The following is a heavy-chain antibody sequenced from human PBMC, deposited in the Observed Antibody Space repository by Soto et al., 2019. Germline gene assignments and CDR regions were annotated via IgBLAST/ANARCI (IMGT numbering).Heavy chain of an antibody. CDR2: ISNGGSNE. CDR1: GFTFSDYY. V-gene: IGHV3-11*01. Sequence: GGSLRLSCAASGFTFSDYYITCIRQAPGKGLEWISYISNGGSNEYYADSVMGRFTISRDNARNSLFLQMDSLRADDAAVYFFARFRYCSRDPNSTGIYYCGQGTLVTVSS. J-gene: IGHJ4*02. CDR3: ARFRYCSRDPNSTGIYY. D-gene: IGHD2-8*01.